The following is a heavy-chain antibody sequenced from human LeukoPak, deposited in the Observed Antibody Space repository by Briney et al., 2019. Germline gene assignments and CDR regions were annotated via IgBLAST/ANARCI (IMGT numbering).Heavy chain of an antibody. J-gene: IGHJ4*02. CDR2: ISNTGSAI. V-gene: IGHV3-11*04. CDR1: GFIFSDYY. CDR3: ARGVDMSTVVPEY. Sequence: PGGSLRLSCAASGFIFSDYYMSWIRQPPGKGLEWISYISNTGSAIYYADSVKGRLTVSRDNAKNSLYLQLNSLRAEDTAVYYCARGVDMSTVVPEYWGQGTLVTVSS. D-gene: IGHD5-24*01.